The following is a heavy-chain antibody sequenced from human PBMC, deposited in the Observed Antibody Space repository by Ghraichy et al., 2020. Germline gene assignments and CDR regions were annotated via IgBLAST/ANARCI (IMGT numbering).Heavy chain of an antibody. CDR3: AGAFKQRYYDFWSGYYEPFDY. V-gene: IGHV4-39*01. D-gene: IGHD3-3*01. Sequence: ETLSLTCTVSGGSISSSSYYWGWIRQPPGKGLEWIGSIYYSGSTYYNPSLKSRVTISVDTSKNQFSLKLSSVTAADTAVYYCAGAFKQRYYDFWSGYYEPFDYWGRGTLVTVSS. J-gene: IGHJ4*02. CDR1: GGSISSSSYY. CDR2: IYYSGST.